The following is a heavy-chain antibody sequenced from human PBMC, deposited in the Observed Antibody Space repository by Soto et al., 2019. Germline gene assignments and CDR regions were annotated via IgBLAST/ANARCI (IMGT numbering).Heavy chain of an antibody. D-gene: IGHD3-16*02. CDR3: ARIGGYHGPLDY. CDR1: AVYISSYF. J-gene: IGHJ4*02. Sequence: PWETLSPTCSDSAVYISSYFWIGIRHPPGRGLEWIGYTYHRGSTNYSPSLKSRVAISLDTSENQFSLKVSSVTAADTAVYYCARIGGYHGPLDYWGQGTPVTVSS. CDR2: TYHRGST. V-gene: IGHV4-59*01.